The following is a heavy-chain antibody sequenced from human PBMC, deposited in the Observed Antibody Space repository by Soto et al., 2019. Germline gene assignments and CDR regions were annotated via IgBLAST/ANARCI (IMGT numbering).Heavy chain of an antibody. V-gene: IGHV4-34*01. CDR1: GGSFSGYY. Sequence: SETLSLTCAVYGGSFSGYYWSWIRQPPGKGLEWIGEINHSGSTNYNPSLKSRVTISVDTSKNQFSLKLSSVTAADTAVYYCSFGVVTEDYYMDVWGKGTTVTVSS. D-gene: IGHD3-3*01. CDR3: SFGVVTEDYYMDV. CDR2: INHSGST. J-gene: IGHJ6*03.